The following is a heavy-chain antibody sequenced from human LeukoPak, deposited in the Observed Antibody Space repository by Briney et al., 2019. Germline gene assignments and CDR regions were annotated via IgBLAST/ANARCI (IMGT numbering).Heavy chain of an antibody. CDR3: ARASPSIAAIDY. CDR1: GFTVSSNY. J-gene: IGHJ4*02. Sequence: GGSLRLSCAASGFTVSSNYMSWVRQAPGKGLEWVSVIYSGGSTYYADSVKGRFTISRDNAKNSLYLQMNSLRAEDTAVYYCARASPSIAAIDYWGQGTLVTVSS. V-gene: IGHV3-66*01. CDR2: IYSGGST. D-gene: IGHD6-6*01.